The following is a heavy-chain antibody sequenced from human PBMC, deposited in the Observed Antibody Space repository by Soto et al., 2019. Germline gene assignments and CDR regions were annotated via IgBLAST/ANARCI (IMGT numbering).Heavy chain of an antibody. CDR1: KFTFRSYW. D-gene: IGHD7-27*01. V-gene: IGHV3-7*04. J-gene: IGHJ4*02. CDR2: INQDGSEK. CDR3: ARADWGSVDS. Sequence: HPGGSLRLSCAASKFTFRSYWMSWVRQAPGRGLEWVANINQDGSEKYYVDSVKGRFTISRDNAENSLYLQMSSLRAEDTAVFYCARADWGSVDSWGRGTXVTVSS.